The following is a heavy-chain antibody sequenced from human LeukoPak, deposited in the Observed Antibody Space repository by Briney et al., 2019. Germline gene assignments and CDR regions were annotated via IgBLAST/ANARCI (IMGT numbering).Heavy chain of an antibody. V-gene: IGHV3-7*04. CDR2: INQDGSAN. Sequence: GGCLRLSFATSGSTMSSSWMGWVRQAPGKGREWVANINQDGSANTYVDSVKCRFTIARDNAKNSLFLQMNSLRAEDTAVYYCAKDAYEILTDIWGQGTMVTVSS. D-gene: IGHD3-9*01. CDR1: GSTMSSSW. CDR3: AKDAYEILTDI. J-gene: IGHJ3*02.